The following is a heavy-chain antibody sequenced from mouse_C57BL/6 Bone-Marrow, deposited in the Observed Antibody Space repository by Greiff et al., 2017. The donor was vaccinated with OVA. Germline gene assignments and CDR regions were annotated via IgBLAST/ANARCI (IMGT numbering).Heavy chain of an antibody. D-gene: IGHD2-2*01. V-gene: IGHV14-4*01. J-gene: IGHJ1*03. CDR2: IDPENGGT. CDR3: TTGYDWYFDV. CDR1: GFNIKDDY. Sequence: VQLQQSGAELVRPGASVKLSCTASGFNIKDDYMHWVKQRPEQGLEWIGWIDPENGGTEYDSKFQGKATITADTSSNTAYLQRSSLTAEYTAVXYCTTGYDWYFDVWGTGTTVTVSS.